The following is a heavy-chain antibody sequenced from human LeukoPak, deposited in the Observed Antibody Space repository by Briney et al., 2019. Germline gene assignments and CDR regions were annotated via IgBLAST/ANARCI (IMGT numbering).Heavy chain of an antibody. D-gene: IGHD5-24*01. V-gene: IGHV4-59*01. J-gene: IGHJ3*02. CDR2: IYYSGST. Sequence: SETLSLTCTVSGGSLSSYYWSWIRQPPVKGLEWIGYIYYSGSTNYNPSLKSRVTISVDTSKNQFSLKLSSVTAADTAVYYCARVGRRDGYNYDVRAFDIWGQGTMVTVSS. CDR1: GGSLSSYY. CDR3: ARVGRRDGYNYDVRAFDI.